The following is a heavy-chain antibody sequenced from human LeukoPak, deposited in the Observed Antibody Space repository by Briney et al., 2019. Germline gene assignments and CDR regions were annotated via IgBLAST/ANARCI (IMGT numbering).Heavy chain of an antibody. J-gene: IGHJ4*02. CDR1: GGTFSSYA. D-gene: IGHD3-10*01. Sequence: SVKVSCKASGGTFSSYAISWVRQAPGQGLEWMGGIIPIFGTANYAQKLQGRVTMTTDTSTSTAYMELRSLRSDDTAVYYCARGSMVRGVIGYWGQGTLVTVSS. CDR2: IIPIFGTA. CDR3: ARGSMVRGVIGY. V-gene: IGHV1-69*05.